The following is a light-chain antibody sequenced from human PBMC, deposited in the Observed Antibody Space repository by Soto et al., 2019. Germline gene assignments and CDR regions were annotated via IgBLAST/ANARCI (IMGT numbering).Light chain of an antibody. CDR3: QQYNTYPWT. Sequence: EIVLTQSPATLSLSPGERATLSCRASQSVSSYLAWYQQKPGQAPRLLIYDTSTRATGIPARFSGSGSGTEFTLTISSLQSEDFATYYCQQYNTYPWTFGQGTKVDIK. V-gene: IGKV3-15*01. J-gene: IGKJ1*01. CDR1: QSVSSY. CDR2: DTS.